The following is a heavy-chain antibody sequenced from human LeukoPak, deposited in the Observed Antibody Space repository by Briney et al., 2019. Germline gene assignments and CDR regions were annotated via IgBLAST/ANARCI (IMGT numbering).Heavy chain of an antibody. CDR3: ARLWFGELYPDY. D-gene: IGHD3-10*01. Sequence: LETLSLTCTVSGGSISSYYWSWIRQPPGKGLEWIGYIYYSGSTNYNPSLKSRVTISVDTSKNQFSLKLSSVTAADTAVYYCARLWFGELYPDYWGQGTLITVSS. J-gene: IGHJ4*02. CDR1: GGSISSYY. V-gene: IGHV4-59*08. CDR2: IYYSGST.